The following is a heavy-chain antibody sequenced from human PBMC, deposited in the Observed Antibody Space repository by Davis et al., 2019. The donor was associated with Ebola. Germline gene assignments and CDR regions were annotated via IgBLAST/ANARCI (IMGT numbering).Heavy chain of an antibody. V-gene: IGHV1-8*01. D-gene: IGHD6-13*01. CDR1: GYTFTSYD. Sequence: SVKVSCKASGYTFTSYDINWVRQATGQGLEWMGWMNPNSGNTGYAQKFQGRVTMTRNTSISTAYMELSSLRSEDTAVYYCASPNPDSSSWYYYYGMDVWGQGTTVTVSS. CDR2: MNPNSGNT. CDR3: ASPNPDSSSWYYYYGMDV. J-gene: IGHJ6*02.